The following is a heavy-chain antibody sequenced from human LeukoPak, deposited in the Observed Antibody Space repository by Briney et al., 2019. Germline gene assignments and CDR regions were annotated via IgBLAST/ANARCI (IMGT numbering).Heavy chain of an antibody. D-gene: IGHD6-13*01. V-gene: IGHV3-33*01. CDR2: IWYDGSNK. J-gene: IGHJ4*02. CDR3: ARAGYSSSWPYFDY. Sequence: PGGSLRLSCAASGFTFSSYGMHCVRQAPGKGLEWVAVIWYDGSNKYYADSVKGRFTISRDNSKNTLYLQMNSLRAEDTAVYYCARAGYSSSWPYFDYWGQGTLVTVSS. CDR1: GFTFSSYG.